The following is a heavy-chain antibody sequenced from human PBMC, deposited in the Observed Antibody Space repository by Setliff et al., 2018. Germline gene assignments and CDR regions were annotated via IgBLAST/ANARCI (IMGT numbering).Heavy chain of an antibody. V-gene: IGHV4-34*01. CDR3: ARMTGFLYTDV. J-gene: IGHJ6*03. D-gene: IGHD3-3*01. Sequence: PSETLSLTCAVYGGSFSGYYWSWIRQPPGKGLEWIGAINHSGITNYNPSLKSRFTISVDTSKNKFSLKLSSVTAADTAVYYCARMTGFLYTDVWGKGTTVTVSS. CDR2: INHSGIT. CDR1: GGSFSGYY.